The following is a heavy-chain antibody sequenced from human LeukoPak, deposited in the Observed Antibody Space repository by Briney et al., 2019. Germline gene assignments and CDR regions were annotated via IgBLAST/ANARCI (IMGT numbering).Heavy chain of an antibody. J-gene: IGHJ4*02. CDR2: ISSSGSSI. Sequence: GSLRLSCAASGFTFSSYEMNWVRQAPGKGLEWVSYISSSGSSIYYADSVKGGFTISRDNAKNSLYLQMNRLRAQYTAVYYCARALHFWSGYYLVYYFDYWGQGTLVTVSS. D-gene: IGHD3-3*01. V-gene: IGHV3-48*03. CDR3: ARALHFWSGYYLVYYFDY. CDR1: GFTFSSYE.